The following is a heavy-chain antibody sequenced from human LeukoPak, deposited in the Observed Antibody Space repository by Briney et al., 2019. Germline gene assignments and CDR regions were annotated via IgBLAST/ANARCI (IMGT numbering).Heavy chain of an antibody. J-gene: IGHJ4*02. CDR3: ARVRDVLRYFDWLGDHDY. CDR1: GYTFTSYG. Sequence: GASVKVSCKASGYTFTSYGISWVRQAPGQGLEWMGWISAYNGNTNYAQKLQGRVTMTTDTSTSTAYMELRSLRSDDTAVYYCARVRDVLRYFDWLGDHDYWGQGTLVTVSS. D-gene: IGHD3-9*01. CDR2: ISAYNGNT. V-gene: IGHV1-18*01.